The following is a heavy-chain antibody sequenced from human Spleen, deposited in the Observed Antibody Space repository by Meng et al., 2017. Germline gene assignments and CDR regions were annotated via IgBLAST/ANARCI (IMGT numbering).Heavy chain of an antibody. CDR3: ARGGGYNWFDP. V-gene: IGHV1-3*01. CDR2: ISADNGNT. Sequence: QVHLVQSGAEVKKLGASVKVSCRASGYTFNNYSMQWVRQAHGQRLEWMGWISADNGNTNHAQKFQGRVTLTTDTSTSTAYMELRSLRSDDTAVYYCARGGGYNWFDPWGQGTLVTVSS. CDR1: GYTFNNYS. J-gene: IGHJ5*02. D-gene: IGHD3-10*01.